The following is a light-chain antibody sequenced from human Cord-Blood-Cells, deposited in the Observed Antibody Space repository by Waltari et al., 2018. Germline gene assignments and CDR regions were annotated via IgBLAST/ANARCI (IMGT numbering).Light chain of an antibody. V-gene: IGLV2-14*01. CDR2: DVS. J-gene: IGLJ2*01. CDR3: SSYTSSSTLDVV. Sequence: QSALTQPASVSGSPGQSITISCTGTSSDVGGYNYVSWYQQQPGKAPKLMIYDVSNRPSGGSNRFSGSKSGNTASLTISGLQAEDEADYYCSSYTSSSTLDVVFGGGTKLTVL. CDR1: SSDVGGYNY.